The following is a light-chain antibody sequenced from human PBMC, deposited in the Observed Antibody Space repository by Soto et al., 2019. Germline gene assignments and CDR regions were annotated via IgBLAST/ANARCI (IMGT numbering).Light chain of an antibody. V-gene: IGKV3-11*01. Sequence: TQSPATLSLSPGERATLSCRASQSVSSYLAWYQQKPGQAPRLLIYDASNRATGIPARFSGSGSGTDFTLTISSLEPEDFAVYYCQQRSNWPGTFGQGTKVDIK. CDR2: DAS. J-gene: IGKJ1*01. CDR3: QQRSNWPGT. CDR1: QSVSSY.